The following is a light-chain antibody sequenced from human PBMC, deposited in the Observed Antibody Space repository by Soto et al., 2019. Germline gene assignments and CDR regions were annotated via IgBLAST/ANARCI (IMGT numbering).Light chain of an antibody. J-gene: IGLJ2*01. CDR2: DVS. Sequence: QSALTQPASVSGSPGQSITISCTGTSSDVGGYNYVSWYQQHPGKAPKLMIYDVSNRPSGVSNRFSGSKSGNTASLTISGLQDEDEGAYYCSSYTSSSNVVFGGGTKLTVL. V-gene: IGLV2-14*01. CDR3: SSYTSSSNVV. CDR1: SSDVGGYNY.